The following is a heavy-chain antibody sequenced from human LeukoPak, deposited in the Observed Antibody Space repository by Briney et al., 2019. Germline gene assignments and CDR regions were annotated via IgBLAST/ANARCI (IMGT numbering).Heavy chain of an antibody. CDR2: IYVSGST. CDR1: GGSISGYY. J-gene: IGHJ6*04. CDR3: ARESGAAYSVSGMDV. Sequence: PSETLSLTCSVSGGSISGYYWTRIRQPAGKGLEWIGRIYVSGSTNYSPSLKSRVTMSLDTSTNQFSLNLSSVTAADTAVYYCARESGAAYSVSGMDVWGKGTTVTVSS. V-gene: IGHV4-4*07. D-gene: IGHD3-16*01.